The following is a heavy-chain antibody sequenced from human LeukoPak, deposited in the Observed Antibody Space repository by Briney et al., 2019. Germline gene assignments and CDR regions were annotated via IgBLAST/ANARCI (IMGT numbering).Heavy chain of an antibody. J-gene: IGHJ5*02. CDR2: INHSGST. V-gene: IGHV4-34*01. D-gene: IGHD1-26*01. CDR1: GGSFSGAY. CDR3: ARGGIVGSRTNWFDP. Sequence: SETLSLTCAVYGGSFSGAYWNWIRQPPGKGLEWIGEINHSGSTNYNPSLKSRVTISVDTSKNQFSLKLSSVTAADTAVYYCARGGIVGSRTNWFDPWGQGILVTVSS.